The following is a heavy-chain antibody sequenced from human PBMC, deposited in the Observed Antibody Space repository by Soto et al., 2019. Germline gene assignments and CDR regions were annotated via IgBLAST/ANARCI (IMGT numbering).Heavy chain of an antibody. CDR2: MSGTGGST. Sequence: EVQLLESGGGLVQPGRSLRLSCAASGFTFSSYAMNWVRQAPGKGQEWVSAMSGTGGSTYYADSVKGRFTISRDNSKNTLYLQMNSLRVEDTAVFYCATAGFSSGWSPSYFDYWGQGTLVTVSS. CDR1: GFTFSSYA. J-gene: IGHJ4*02. D-gene: IGHD6-19*01. V-gene: IGHV3-23*01. CDR3: ATAGFSSGWSPSYFDY.